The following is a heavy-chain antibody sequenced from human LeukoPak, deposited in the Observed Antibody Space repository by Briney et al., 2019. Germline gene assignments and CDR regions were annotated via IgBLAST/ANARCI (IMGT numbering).Heavy chain of an antibody. Sequence: SETLSLTCTVSGGSISSYYWSWIRQPPGKGLEWIGRIYTSGSTNYNPSLKSRVTISVDTSKNQFSLKLSSVTAADTAVYYCARDNGYSSSWPYYYYYYMDVWGKGTTVTVSS. J-gene: IGHJ6*03. CDR3: ARDNGYSSSWPYYYYYYMDV. CDR1: GGSISSYY. CDR2: IYTSGST. V-gene: IGHV4-4*08. D-gene: IGHD6-13*01.